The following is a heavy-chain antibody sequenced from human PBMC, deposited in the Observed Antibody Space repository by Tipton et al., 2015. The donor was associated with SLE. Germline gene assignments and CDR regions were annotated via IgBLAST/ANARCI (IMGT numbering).Heavy chain of an antibody. Sequence: GLVKPSETLSVTCTVSGGSISTYWWSWIRQPAGKGLEWIGRIYSSGITNYNPSLKSRVAMSVDASKNQFSLRLTSVTAADTAVYFCARDRSSVSDWGQGTQVIVSP. CDR1: GGSISTYW. D-gene: IGHD5/OR15-5a*01. CDR2: IYSSGIT. J-gene: IGHJ4*02. CDR3: ARDRSSVSD. V-gene: IGHV4-4*07.